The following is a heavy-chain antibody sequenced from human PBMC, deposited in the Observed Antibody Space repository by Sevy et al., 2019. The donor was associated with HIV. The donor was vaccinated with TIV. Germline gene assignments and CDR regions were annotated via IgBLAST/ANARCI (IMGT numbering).Heavy chain of an antibody. J-gene: IGHJ5*02. V-gene: IGHV1-46*01. D-gene: IGHD3-10*01. CDR3: ARDQGTTMVRGVIITAGWFYP. Sequence: ASVKVSCKASGYTFTSYYMHWVRQAPGQGLEWMGIINPSGGSTSYAQKFQGRVTMTRDTSTSTVYMELSSLRSEDTAVYYCARDQGTTMVRGVIITAGWFYPWGQGTLVTVSS. CDR2: INPSGGST. CDR1: GYTFTSYY.